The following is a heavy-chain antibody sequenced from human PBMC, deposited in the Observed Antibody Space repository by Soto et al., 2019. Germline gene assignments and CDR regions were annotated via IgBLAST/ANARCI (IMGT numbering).Heavy chain of an antibody. CDR3: ARQLGFCSSTSCYAWYDP. CDR1: GGSGTNYY. CDR2: TYYSGNT. J-gene: IGHJ5*02. Sequence: SETLSLTCTVSGGSGTNYYWSWIRQPPGKGLEWIGFTYYSGNTNYNPSLKSRATMSVDTSKNQFTLKLTSVTAADTAVYYCARQLGFCSSTSCYAWYDPWGQGTLVTVSS. V-gene: IGHV4-59*08. D-gene: IGHD2-2*01.